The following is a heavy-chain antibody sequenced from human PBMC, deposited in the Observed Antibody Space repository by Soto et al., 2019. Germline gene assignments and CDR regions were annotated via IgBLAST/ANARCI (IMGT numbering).Heavy chain of an antibody. CDR3: ARGPPNSI. CDR1: GGSIISGGYS. CDR2: IYHSGST. J-gene: IGHJ4*02. D-gene: IGHD3-22*01. V-gene: IGHV4-30-2*01. Sequence: SETLSLTCAVSGGSIISGGYSWSLIRQPPGKGLEWIGYIYHSGSTYYNPSLKSRVTISVDRSKNQFSLKLSSVTAADTAVYYCARGPPNSIWGQGTLVTVSS.